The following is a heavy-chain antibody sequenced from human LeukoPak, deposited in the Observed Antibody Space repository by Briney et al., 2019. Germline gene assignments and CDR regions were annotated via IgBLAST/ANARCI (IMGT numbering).Heavy chain of an antibody. D-gene: IGHD3-22*01. V-gene: IGHV1-46*01. J-gene: IGHJ4*02. CDR2: INPSGGST. CDR3: AREHYDSSGYSGFDY. Sequence: ASVKVSCKASGYTFTSYYMHWVRQAPGQGLEWMGIINPSGGSTSYAQKFQGRVTMTRDMSTSTVYVELSSLRSEDTAVYYCAREHYDSSGYSGFDYWGQGTLVTVSS. CDR1: GYTFTSYY.